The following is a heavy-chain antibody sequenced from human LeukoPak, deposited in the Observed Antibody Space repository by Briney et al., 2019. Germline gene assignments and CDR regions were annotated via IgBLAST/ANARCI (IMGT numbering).Heavy chain of an antibody. J-gene: IGHJ1*01. V-gene: IGHV3-23*01. CDR1: GFTFSSYA. D-gene: IGHD3-22*01. CDR2: ISGSGGST. CDR3: ARGQYDRSPFLQH. Sequence: KPGGSLRLSCAASGFTFSSYAMSWVRQAPGKGLEWVSAISGSGGSTYYADSVKGRFTISRDNAKNSMYLQMNSLRAEDTAVYYCARGQYDRSPFLQHWGQGTLVTVSS.